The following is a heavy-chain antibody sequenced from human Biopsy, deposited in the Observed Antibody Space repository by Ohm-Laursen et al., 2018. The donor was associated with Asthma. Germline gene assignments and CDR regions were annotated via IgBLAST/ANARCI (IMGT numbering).Heavy chain of an antibody. CDR3: ARGVDRVTGLLDHFDS. J-gene: IGHJ4*02. CDR2: VYYSGST. CDR1: GVSINNFY. V-gene: IGHV4-59*01. D-gene: IGHD2-21*02. Sequence: SETLSLTCTVSGVSINNFYWSWIRQPPGKGLESIGHVYYSGSTNYNPSLKSRVTISIDASKNQFSLKLTSVTAADTAVYYCARGVDRVTGLLDHFDSWGQGTLVTVSS.